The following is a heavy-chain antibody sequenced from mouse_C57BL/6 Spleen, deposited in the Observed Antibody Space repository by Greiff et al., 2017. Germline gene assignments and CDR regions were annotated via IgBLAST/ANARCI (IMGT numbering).Heavy chain of an antibody. Sequence: QVQLQQPGAELVKPGASVKLSCKASGYTFTSYWMHWVKQRPGQGLEWIGMIHPNSGSTNYNEKFKSKATLTVDKSSSTAYMQLSSLTSEDSAVYDCARLGDQGNAMDYWGQGTSVTVSS. J-gene: IGHJ4*01. CDR3: ARLGDQGNAMDY. D-gene: IGHD3-3*01. CDR2: IHPNSGST. CDR1: GYTFTSYW. V-gene: IGHV1-64*01.